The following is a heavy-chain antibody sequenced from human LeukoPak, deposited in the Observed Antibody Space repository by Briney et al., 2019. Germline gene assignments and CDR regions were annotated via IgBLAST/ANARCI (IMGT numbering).Heavy chain of an antibody. D-gene: IGHD3-10*01. J-gene: IGHJ4*02. CDR1: GFTFSSYS. Sequence: GGSLRLSCAASGFTFSSYSMNWVRQAPGKGLEWFSAISGSGGSTYYADSVKGRFTISRDNSKNTLYLQMNSLRAEDTAVYYCAKDPGWFGDYYFDYWGQGTLVTVSS. CDR3: AKDPGWFGDYYFDY. CDR2: ISGSGGST. V-gene: IGHV3-23*01.